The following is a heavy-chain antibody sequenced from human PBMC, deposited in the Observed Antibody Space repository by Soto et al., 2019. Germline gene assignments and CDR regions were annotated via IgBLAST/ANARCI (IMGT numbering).Heavy chain of an antibody. Sequence: SVKVSCKASGGTFSSYAISWVRQAPGQGLEWMGGIIPIFGTANYAQKFQGRVTITADESTSTAYMELSSLRSEDTAVYYCASTYYGSGSYFQTFDYWGQGTLVTVSS. CDR2: IIPIFGTA. J-gene: IGHJ4*02. V-gene: IGHV1-69*13. CDR3: ASTYYGSGSYFQTFDY. D-gene: IGHD3-10*01. CDR1: GGTFSSYA.